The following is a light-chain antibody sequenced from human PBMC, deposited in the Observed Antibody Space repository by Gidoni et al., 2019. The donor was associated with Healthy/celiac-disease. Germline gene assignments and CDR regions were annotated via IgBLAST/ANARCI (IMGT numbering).Light chain of an antibody. CDR1: QSVSSN. CDR3: QQYNNWTPGT. CDR2: GAS. J-gene: IGKJ2*01. Sequence: DIVMTQSPATLSVSPGERATLSCRASQSVSSNLAWYQQKPSQAPRLLIYGASTRATGIPARFSGSGSGTEFTLTISSMQSEDFAVYYCQQYNNWTPGTFGQGTKLEIK. V-gene: IGKV3-15*01.